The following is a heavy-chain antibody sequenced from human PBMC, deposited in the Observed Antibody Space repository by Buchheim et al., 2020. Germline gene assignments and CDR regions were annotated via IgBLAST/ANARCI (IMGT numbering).Heavy chain of an antibody. Sequence: QVQLVESGGGVVQPGRSLRLSCAASGFTFSSYGMHWVRQAPGKGLEWVAVISYDGSNKYYADSVKGRFTISRDNSKNTPYLQMNSLRAEDTAVYYCAKDGRCSGGSCYGDFPDYWGQGTL. J-gene: IGHJ4*02. V-gene: IGHV3-30*18. CDR2: ISYDGSNK. D-gene: IGHD2-15*01. CDR3: AKDGRCSGGSCYGDFPDY. CDR1: GFTFSSYG.